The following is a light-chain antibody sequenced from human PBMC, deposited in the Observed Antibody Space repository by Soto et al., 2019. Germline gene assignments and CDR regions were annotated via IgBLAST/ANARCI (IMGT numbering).Light chain of an antibody. CDR2: DAS. CDR3: QPYKSYWT. CDR1: QSISSW. V-gene: IGKV1-5*01. Sequence: MTPYPRTLSASVRDVDPSTFRASQSISSWLAWYQQKPGKAPKLLIYDASSLESGVPSRFSGGGSGTEFTLTICSLPPDDFATYYCQPYKSYWTFGQGTKVDIK. J-gene: IGKJ1*01.